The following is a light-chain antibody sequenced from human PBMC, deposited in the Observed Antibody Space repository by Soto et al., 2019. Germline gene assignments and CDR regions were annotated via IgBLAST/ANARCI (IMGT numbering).Light chain of an antibody. Sequence: ESVLTQSPGTLSLSPGERATLSCRASQTVSSYLTWYQQRPGQAPRLLIYGASKRATGIPDRFSGSGSGTDFTLTISRLEPEDFALYYCQQYGNSPITFCQGTRLEIK. CDR1: QTVSSY. CDR2: GAS. J-gene: IGKJ5*01. CDR3: QQYGNSPIT. V-gene: IGKV3-20*01.